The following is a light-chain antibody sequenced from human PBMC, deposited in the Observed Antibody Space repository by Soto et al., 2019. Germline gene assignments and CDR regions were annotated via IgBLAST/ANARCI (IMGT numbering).Light chain of an antibody. J-gene: IGKJ4*01. CDR1: ESVTSK. CDR2: GES. Sequence: EIVMTQSPATLSVSPGDRATLTCRASESVTSKLAWFQQKPGQAPRLLIYGESSRATGLPARFSGSGSGTEFTLTISSLQSEDFAVYYCQQYRNWPLTFGGGTKVEIK. V-gene: IGKV3-15*01. CDR3: QQYRNWPLT.